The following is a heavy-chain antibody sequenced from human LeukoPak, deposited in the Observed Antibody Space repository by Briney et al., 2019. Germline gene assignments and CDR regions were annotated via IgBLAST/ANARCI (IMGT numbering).Heavy chain of an antibody. V-gene: IGHV3-48*01. Sequence: GGSPRLSCAASGFTFSSYSMNWVRQAPGKGLEWVSYISSSSSTIYYADSVKGRFTISRDNAKNSLYLQMNSLRAEDTAVYYCARAPGFWSGYLDYWGQGTLVTVSS. J-gene: IGHJ4*02. D-gene: IGHD3-3*01. CDR3: ARAPGFWSGYLDY. CDR1: GFTFSSYS. CDR2: ISSSSSTI.